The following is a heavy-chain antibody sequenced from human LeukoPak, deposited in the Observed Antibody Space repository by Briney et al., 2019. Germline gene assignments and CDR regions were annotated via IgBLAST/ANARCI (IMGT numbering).Heavy chain of an antibody. Sequence: SETLSLTCTVSGGSVSSGSYYWSWIRQPPGKGLEWIGYIYYSGSTNYNPSLKSRVTISVDTSKNQFSLKLSSVTAADTAVYYCAREPISSGWYRGIDYWGQGTLVTVSS. V-gene: IGHV4-61*01. D-gene: IGHD6-19*01. CDR2: IYYSGST. J-gene: IGHJ4*02. CDR1: GGSVSSGSYY. CDR3: AREPISSGWYRGIDY.